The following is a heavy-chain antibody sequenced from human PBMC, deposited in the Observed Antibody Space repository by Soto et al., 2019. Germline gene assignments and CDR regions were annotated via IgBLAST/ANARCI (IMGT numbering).Heavy chain of an antibody. CDR3: AKDNRFLEWLLLGGAFDI. CDR1: GFTFSSYA. J-gene: IGHJ3*02. D-gene: IGHD3-3*01. V-gene: IGHV3-23*01. CDR2: ISGSGGST. Sequence: GGSLRLSCAASGFTFSSYAMSWVRQAPGKGLEWVSAISGSGGSTYYADSVKGRFTISRDNSKNTLYLQMNSLRAEDTAVYYCAKDNRFLEWLLLGGAFDIWGQGTMVTVSS.